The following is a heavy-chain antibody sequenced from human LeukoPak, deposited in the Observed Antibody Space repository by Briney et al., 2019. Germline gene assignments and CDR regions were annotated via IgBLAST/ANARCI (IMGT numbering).Heavy chain of an antibody. V-gene: IGHV4-61*02. Sequence: SETLSLTCTVSGGSISSGSYYWSWIRQPAGKELEWIGRIFTSGSTNYNPSRNSRATISIDTSKNQFSLELSSVTAADTAVYYCVREKGRLGAPFDYWGQGSLVTV. CDR2: IFTSGST. CDR1: GGSISSGSYY. CDR3: VREKGRLGAPFDY. J-gene: IGHJ4*02. D-gene: IGHD1-26*01.